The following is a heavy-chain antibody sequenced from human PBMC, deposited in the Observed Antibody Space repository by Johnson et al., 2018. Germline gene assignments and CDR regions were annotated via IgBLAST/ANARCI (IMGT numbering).Heavy chain of an antibody. D-gene: IGHD3-22*01. CDR3: AMTYEYYYDSSGNVCAFGM. CDR2: IYYSGST. Sequence: QVQLQESGPGLMKPSETLSLTCTVSGGSISSYYWSWIRQPPGKGLEWLGYIYYSGSTNYHPSLKSRVTISVDTSKNQFSLKLSSVPAADTAVYYCAMTYEYYYDSSGNVCAFGMWGQGTMVTVSS. V-gene: IGHV4-59*01. J-gene: IGHJ3*02. CDR1: GGSISSYY.